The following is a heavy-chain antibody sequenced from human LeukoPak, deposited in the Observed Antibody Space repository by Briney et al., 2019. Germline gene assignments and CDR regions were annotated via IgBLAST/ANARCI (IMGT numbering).Heavy chain of an antibody. CDR3: ARGFDNLGSGWYSY. CDR1: GFSFDSYW. D-gene: IGHD6-19*01. Sequence: GGSLRLSCVASGFSFDSYWMNWVRQAPGRGLEWVANINHDATEKYYVDSVKGRFTISRDNAKKSLYLQMNSLRAEDTAVYYCARGFDNLGSGWYSYWGQGTLVTVSS. V-gene: IGHV3-7*01. CDR2: INHDATEK. J-gene: IGHJ4*02.